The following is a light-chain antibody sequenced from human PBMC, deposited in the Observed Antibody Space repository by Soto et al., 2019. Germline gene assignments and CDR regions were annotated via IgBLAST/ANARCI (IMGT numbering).Light chain of an antibody. CDR2: GNS. CDR1: SSNIGAGYD. J-gene: IGLJ1*01. CDR3: QSYDSSLSGLYV. V-gene: IGLV1-40*01. Sequence: QSVVTQPPSVSGAPGQRVTISCTGSSSNIGAGYDVHWYQQLPGTAPKLLIYGNSNRPSGVPDRFSGSKSGTSASLAITGLQAEDEAEYYCQSYDSSLSGLYVFGIGTKLIVL.